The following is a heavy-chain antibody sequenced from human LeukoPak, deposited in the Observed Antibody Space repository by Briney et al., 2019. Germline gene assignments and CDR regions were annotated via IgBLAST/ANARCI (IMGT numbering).Heavy chain of an antibody. D-gene: IGHD3-9*01. CDR3: ARGVDYDNNYFQYGMDV. CDR1: GGSISNYF. V-gene: IGHV4-59*08. J-gene: IGHJ6*02. Sequence: PSETLSLTCSVSGGSISNYFWTWIRQPPGKGLEWIGYIYSSGSTYYNPSLKSRVTISVDTSKNRFSLKLSTVTAADTAVYYCARGVDYDNNYFQYGMDVWGRGTTVTVSS. CDR2: IYSSGST.